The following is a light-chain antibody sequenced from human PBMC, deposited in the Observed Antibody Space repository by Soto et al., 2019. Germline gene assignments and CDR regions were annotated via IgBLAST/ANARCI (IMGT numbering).Light chain of an antibody. Sequence: QSALTQPASVSGSPGQSITISCTGTSSDVRSYNLVSWYQQHPGKAPKLMIYEGSKRPSGVSNRFSGSKSGNTASLTISGLQAEDEADYYCCSYAGSSTFLYVFGTGSKVTVL. CDR2: EGS. V-gene: IGLV2-23*03. J-gene: IGLJ1*01. CDR3: CSYAGSSTFLYV. CDR1: SSDVRSYNL.